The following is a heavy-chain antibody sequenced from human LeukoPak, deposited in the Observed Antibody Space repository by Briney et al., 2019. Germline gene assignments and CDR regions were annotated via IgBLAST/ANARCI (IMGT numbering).Heavy chain of an antibody. V-gene: IGHV3-11*01. D-gene: IGHD5-24*01. CDR1: GFTFSDYY. CDR2: ISSSGSTI. J-gene: IGHJ4*02. CDR3: ARGRIREDGYNPIDY. Sequence: PGGSLRLSCAASGFTFSDYYMSWIRQAPGKGLEWVSYISSSGSTIYYADTVKGRFTISRDNAKNSLYLQMNSLRAEDTAVYYCARGRIREDGYNPIDYWGQGTLVTVSS.